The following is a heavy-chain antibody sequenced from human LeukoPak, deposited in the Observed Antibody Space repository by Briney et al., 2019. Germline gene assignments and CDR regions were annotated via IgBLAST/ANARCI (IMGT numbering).Heavy chain of an antibody. CDR1: GYTFTRFG. CDR2: ISAANGYT. Sequence: ASVKVSCKASGYTFTRFGISWVRQAPGQGLEWMGWISAANGYTNYVQKFQGRVTMSTDTSTSTAYMELRALRSDDTAVYYCARCGSGSYYPVGFDYWGQGTLVTVSS. D-gene: IGHD3-10*01. CDR3: ARCGSGSYYPVGFDY. V-gene: IGHV1-18*01. J-gene: IGHJ4*02.